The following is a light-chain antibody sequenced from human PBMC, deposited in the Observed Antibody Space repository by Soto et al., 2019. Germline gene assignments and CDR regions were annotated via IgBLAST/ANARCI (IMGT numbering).Light chain of an antibody. Sequence: EIVLTQSPGTLSLSPGERVTLSCRASHSVPTNYLAWYQQKPGQSPRLLIYGASTRDTGIPERFSGSGAGPDCTLTISRLEPEDVEVDFCQDYGSSAWTFGQGTKVDIK. CDR2: GAS. J-gene: IGKJ1*01. V-gene: IGKV3-20*01. CDR3: QDYGSSAWT. CDR1: HSVPTNY.